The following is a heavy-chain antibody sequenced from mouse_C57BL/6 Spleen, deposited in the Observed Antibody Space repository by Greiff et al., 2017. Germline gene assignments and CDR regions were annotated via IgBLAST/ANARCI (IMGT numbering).Heavy chain of an antibody. CDR1: GFTFTDYY. Sequence: EVKLVESGGGLVQPGGSLSLSCAASGFTFTDYYMSWVRQPPGKALEWLGFIRNKANGYTTEYSASVKGRFTISRDNSQSILYLQMNALRAEDSATYYCARGYYGSSYAMDYWGQGTSVTVSS. V-gene: IGHV7-3*01. D-gene: IGHD1-1*01. CDR2: IRNKANGYTT. J-gene: IGHJ4*01. CDR3: ARGYYGSSYAMDY.